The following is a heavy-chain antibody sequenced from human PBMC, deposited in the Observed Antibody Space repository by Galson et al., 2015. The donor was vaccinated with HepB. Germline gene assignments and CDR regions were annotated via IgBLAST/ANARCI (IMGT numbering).Heavy chain of an antibody. CDR3: AGGGGWYFDC. J-gene: IGHJ4*02. CDR2: IKKDGSEK. V-gene: IGHV3-7*01. CDR1: GFTFSNYW. Sequence: SLRLSCAASGFTFSNYWMTWFRQAPGKGLEWVANIKKDGSEKYYVDSVKGRFTISRDNAKNSVYLQMNSLRAEDTAVYYCAGGGGWYFDCWGQGTLVTVSS. D-gene: IGHD6-19*01.